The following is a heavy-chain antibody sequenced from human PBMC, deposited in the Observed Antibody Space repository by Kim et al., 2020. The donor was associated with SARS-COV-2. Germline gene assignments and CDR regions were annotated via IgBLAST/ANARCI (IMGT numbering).Heavy chain of an antibody. CDR2: T. J-gene: IGHJ5*02. Sequence: TGYAQKFQGRVTMTRNTSISTAYMELSSLRSEDTAVYYCAPGKGSALFDPWGQGTLVTVSS. V-gene: IGHV1-8*01. CDR3: APGKGSALFDP.